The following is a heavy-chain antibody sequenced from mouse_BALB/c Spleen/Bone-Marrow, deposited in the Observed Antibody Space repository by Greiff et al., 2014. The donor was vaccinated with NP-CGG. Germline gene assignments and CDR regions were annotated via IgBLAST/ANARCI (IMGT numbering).Heavy chain of an antibody. J-gene: IGHJ1*01. CDR3: ARYRYDWYFDV. Sequence: QVQLQQSGAELARPGASVKMSCKASGYTFTSYTMHWVKQRPGKGLEWIGYINPSSGYTNYNQKFKDKATLTADKSSSTAYMQLSSLTSEDSAVYYCARYRYDWYFDVWGPGTTVTVSS. V-gene: IGHV1-4*01. D-gene: IGHD2-14*01. CDR1: GYTFTSYT. CDR2: INPSSGYT.